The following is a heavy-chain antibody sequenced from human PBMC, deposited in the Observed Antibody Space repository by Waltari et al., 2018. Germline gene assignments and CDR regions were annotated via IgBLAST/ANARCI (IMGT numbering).Heavy chain of an antibody. V-gene: IGHV3-30-3*01. D-gene: IGHD2-15*01. CDR3: ARDSRRGVVVRVF. Sequence: MQGVRQAPGKGLEWVALISYDGNSKYYADCVKGRFTISRDDSKNTLFLQMDSLSSDDTAIYFCARDSRRGVVVRVFWGQGTLVAVSS. CDR2: ISYDGNSK. J-gene: IGHJ1*01.